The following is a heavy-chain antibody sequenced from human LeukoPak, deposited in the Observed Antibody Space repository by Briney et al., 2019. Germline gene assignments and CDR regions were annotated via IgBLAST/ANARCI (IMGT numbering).Heavy chain of an antibody. CDR2: ISGSGGST. V-gene: IGHV3-23*01. CDR1: GITFSSYA. D-gene: IGHD3-9*01. CDR3: AKRHYDILTGYYRNYYFDY. J-gene: IGHJ4*02. Sequence: PGGSLRLSCAASGITFSSYAMSWVRQAPGKGLEWVSAISGSGGSTYYADSVKGRFTISRDNSKNTLYLQMNSLRAEDTAVYYCAKRHYDILTGYYRNYYFDYWGQGTLVTVSS.